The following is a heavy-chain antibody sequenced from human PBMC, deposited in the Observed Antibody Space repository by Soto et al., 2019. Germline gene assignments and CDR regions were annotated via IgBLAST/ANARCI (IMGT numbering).Heavy chain of an antibody. CDR3: ATSKWGSGSYYDY. CDR1: GFTFSSYG. Sequence: QVQLVESGGGVVQPGRSLRLSCAASGFTFSSYGMHWVRQAPGKGLEWVAVIWYDGSNKDYADSVKGRFTISRDISKNTLYLQMNSLRAEDTAVYYCATSKWGSGSYYDYWGQGTLVTVSS. CDR2: IWYDGSNK. J-gene: IGHJ4*02. D-gene: IGHD3-16*01. V-gene: IGHV3-33*01.